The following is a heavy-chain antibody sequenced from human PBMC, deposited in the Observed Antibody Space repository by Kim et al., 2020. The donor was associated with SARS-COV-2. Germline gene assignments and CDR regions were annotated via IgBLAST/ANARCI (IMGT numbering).Heavy chain of an antibody. Sequence: YADSVKGRFTISRDNAKNSLYLQMNSLRAEDTALYYCAKDLDRDGYNADYWGQGTLVTVSS. J-gene: IGHJ4*02. D-gene: IGHD5-12*01. CDR3: AKDLDRDGYNADY. V-gene: IGHV3-9*01.